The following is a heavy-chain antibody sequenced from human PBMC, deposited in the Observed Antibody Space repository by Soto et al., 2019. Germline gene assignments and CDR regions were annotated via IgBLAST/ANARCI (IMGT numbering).Heavy chain of an antibody. D-gene: IGHD1-26*01. CDR3: ARCRQGDYYYGMDV. CDR2: INGDYGNT. Sequence: QAQLVQSGAEVKKPGASVKVSCKASGYTFYSHSSSWVRQAPGQGLEWMGRINGDYGNTQYAQKFRGRVTMTTDTSTTTVYMELTNLRSDDTAVYYCARCRQGDYYYGMDVWGQGTTVTVSS. J-gene: IGHJ6*02. CDR1: GYTFYSHS. V-gene: IGHV1-18*01.